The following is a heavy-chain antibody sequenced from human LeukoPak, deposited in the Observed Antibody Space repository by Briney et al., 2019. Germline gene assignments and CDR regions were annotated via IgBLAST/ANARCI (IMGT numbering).Heavy chain of an antibody. CDR3: ARDYYGSGSYYNVGGL. V-gene: IGHV1-2*02. J-gene: IGHJ4*02. CDR2: INPNSGGT. CDR1: GYTFTGYY. Sequence: ASVKVSCKASGYTFTGYYIHWVRQAPGQGLEWMGWINPNSGGTNYAQKFQGRVTMTRDTSISTAYMELSRLRSDDTAVYYCARDYYGSGSYYNVGGLWGQGTLVTVSS. D-gene: IGHD3-10*01.